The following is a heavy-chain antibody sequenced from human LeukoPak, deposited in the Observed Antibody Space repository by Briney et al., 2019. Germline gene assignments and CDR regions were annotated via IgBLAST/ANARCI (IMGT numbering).Heavy chain of an antibody. J-gene: IGHJ4*02. CDR1: GGTFSSYA. CDR2: IIPIFGTA. V-gene: IGHV1-69*13. D-gene: IGHD6-19*01. Sequence: SVKVSCKASGGTFSSYAISWVRQAPGQGLEWMGGIIPIFGTANYAQKFQGRVTITADESTSTAYMELSSLRSEDTAVYYCADSSSGWPSFDYWGQGTLVTVSS. CDR3: ADSSSGWPSFDY.